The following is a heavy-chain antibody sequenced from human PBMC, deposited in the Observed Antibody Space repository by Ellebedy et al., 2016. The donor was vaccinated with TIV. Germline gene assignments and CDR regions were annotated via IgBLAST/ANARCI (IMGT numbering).Heavy chain of an antibody. Sequence: SETLSLTCSLSGGSISSGSYYWGWSRQPPGKGLDWIGNMYYSRSTYYNPSLKSRVTISGDTSKNQFSLKLRSVTAADTAVYYCARGRTLEAFDIWGRGTLVTVSS. D-gene: IGHD1-1*01. CDR2: MYYSRST. CDR3: ARGRTLEAFDI. CDR1: GGSISSGSYY. J-gene: IGHJ3*02. V-gene: IGHV4-39*07.